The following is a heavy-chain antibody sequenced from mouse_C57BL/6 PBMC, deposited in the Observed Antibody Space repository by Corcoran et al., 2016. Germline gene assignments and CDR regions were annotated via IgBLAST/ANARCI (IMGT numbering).Heavy chain of an antibody. D-gene: IGHD4-1*01. Sequence: QVQLQQSGAVLVKPGASVKIYCKASGYAFSNFCMNWVKQRPGKGLEWIGQVYPGDGDTNYNGNFKGKATLTADKSSSTAYMQLSSLTSEDSAVYFCAASGTPFDYWGQGTTLTVSS. J-gene: IGHJ2*01. CDR3: AASGTPFDY. CDR2: VYPGDGDT. CDR1: GYAFSNFC. V-gene: IGHV1-80*01.